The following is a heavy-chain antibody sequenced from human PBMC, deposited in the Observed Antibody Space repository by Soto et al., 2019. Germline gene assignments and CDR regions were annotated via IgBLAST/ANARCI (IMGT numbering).Heavy chain of an antibody. V-gene: IGHV4-59*08. CDR1: SGPSRSHN. CDR3: VRQGIDYLHGLVDV. D-gene: IGHD5-12*01. J-gene: IGHJ6*02. CDR2: VYYTGDT. Sequence: QVQVQQSGPGLVKPSETLSLTCTVSSGPSRSHNWGWIRQPPGRGLEWIGYVYYTGDTSYNPSLKSRVTTSADTSTNHTSLTLRSVTAADTAVYYCVRQGIDYLHGLVDVWGQGTTVSVSS.